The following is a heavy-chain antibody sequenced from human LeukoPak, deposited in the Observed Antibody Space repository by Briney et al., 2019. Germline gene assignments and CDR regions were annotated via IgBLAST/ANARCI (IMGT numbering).Heavy chain of an antibody. CDR3: ARSLIYGSGSYYSVDP. V-gene: IGHV1-2*02. D-gene: IGHD3-10*01. CDR1: GYTLTGYY. J-gene: IGHJ5*02. CDR2: INPNSGGT. Sequence: ASVKVSCKASGYTLTGYYMHWVRQAPGQGLEWMGWINPNSGGTNYAQKFQGRVTMTRDTSISTAYMELSRLRSDDTAVYYCARSLIYGSGSYYSVDPWGQGTLVTVSS.